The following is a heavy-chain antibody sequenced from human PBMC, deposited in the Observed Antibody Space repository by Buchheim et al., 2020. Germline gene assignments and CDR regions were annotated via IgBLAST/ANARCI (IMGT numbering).Heavy chain of an antibody. CDR3: ARDSKYDFWSGYYTGHFDY. D-gene: IGHD3-3*01. Sequence: QVQLQQWGAGLLKPSETLSLTCAVYGGSFSGYYWSWIRQPPGKGLEWIGYIYYSGSTYYNPSLKSRVTISVDTSKNQFSLKLGSVTAADTAVYYCARDSKYDFWSGYYTGHFDYWGQETL. J-gene: IGHJ4*02. CDR2: IYYSGST. CDR1: GGSFSGYY. V-gene: IGHV4-34*01.